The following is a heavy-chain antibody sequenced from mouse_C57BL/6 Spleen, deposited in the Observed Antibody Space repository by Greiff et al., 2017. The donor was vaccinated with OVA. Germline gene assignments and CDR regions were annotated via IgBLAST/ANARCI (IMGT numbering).Heavy chain of an antibody. CDR2: IDPSDSET. J-gene: IGHJ3*01. Sequence: QVQLQQPGAELVRPGSSVKLSCKASGYTFTSYWMHWVKQRPIQGLEWIGNIDPSDSETHYNQKFKDKATLTVDKSSGTAYMQLSSLTSEDSAVYYCARSGYGNPSWFAYWGQGTLVTVSA. CDR1: GYTFTSYW. CDR3: ARSGYGNPSWFAY. V-gene: IGHV1-52*01. D-gene: IGHD2-1*01.